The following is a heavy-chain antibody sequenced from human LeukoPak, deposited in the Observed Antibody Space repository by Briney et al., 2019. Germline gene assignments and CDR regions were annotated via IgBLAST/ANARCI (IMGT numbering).Heavy chain of an antibody. CDR2: IIPIFGTA. CDR1: RGTFSSYA. D-gene: IGHD5-12*01. Sequence: SVKVSCKASRGTFSSYAISWVRQAPGQALEWMGGIIPIFGTANYAQKFQGRVTITADESTSTAYMELSSLRSEDTAVYYCTRDQVDIVATNYYYYGMDVWGKGTTVTVSS. J-gene: IGHJ6*04. CDR3: TRDQVDIVATNYYYYGMDV. V-gene: IGHV1-69*01.